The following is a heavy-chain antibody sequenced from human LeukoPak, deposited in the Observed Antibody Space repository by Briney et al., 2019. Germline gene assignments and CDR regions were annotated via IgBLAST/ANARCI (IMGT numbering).Heavy chain of an antibody. CDR1: GGTFSSYA. Sequence: SVKVSCKASGGTFSSYAISWVRQAPGQGLEWMGGIIPIFGTANYAQKFQGRVTITADKSTSTAYMELSSLRSEDTAVYYCAREVVAQVLWFDPWGQGTLVTVSS. D-gene: IGHD2-15*01. J-gene: IGHJ5*02. CDR2: IIPIFGTA. CDR3: AREVVAQVLWFDP. V-gene: IGHV1-69*06.